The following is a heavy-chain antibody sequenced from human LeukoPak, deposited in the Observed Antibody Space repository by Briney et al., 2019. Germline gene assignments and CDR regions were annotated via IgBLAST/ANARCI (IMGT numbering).Heavy chain of an antibody. CDR2: ISGSSGLT. D-gene: IGHD4-17*01. V-gene: IGHV3-23*01. Sequence: GGSLRLSCAASGFTFSSNWMHWVRQAPGRGLEWVSAISGSSGLTYYADSVKGRFTISRDNSKNTLFLQMNSLRAEDTAVYYCARRGESTTYGDYRFDYWGQGTLVTVSS. CDR3: ARRGESTTYGDYRFDY. CDR1: GFTFSSNW. J-gene: IGHJ4*02.